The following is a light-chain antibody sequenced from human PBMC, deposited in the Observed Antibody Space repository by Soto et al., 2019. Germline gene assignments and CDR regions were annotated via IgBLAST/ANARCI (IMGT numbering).Light chain of an antibody. J-gene: IGLJ2*01. CDR1: SSDVGGYNY. CDR3: SSYTSSSTLV. V-gene: IGLV2-14*01. Sequence: QSALTQPASVSGSPGQSITISCTGTSSDVGGYNYVSWYQQHPGKAPKLMIYDVSNRPSGVPNRFSGSKSGNTASLTISGLQAEDEADYYCSSYTSSSTLVFGGGTKLTVL. CDR2: DVS.